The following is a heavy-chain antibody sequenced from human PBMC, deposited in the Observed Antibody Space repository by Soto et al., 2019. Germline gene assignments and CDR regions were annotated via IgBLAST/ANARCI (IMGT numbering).Heavy chain of an antibody. Sequence: EVQLLESGGGLVQPGGSLRLSCAASGFTFSSYAMSWVRQAPGKGLEWVSAISGSGGSTYYADSVKGRFTISRDNSKNTLYLPMNSRRAEDTAVYYCAKDNDRGVINYFDYWGQGTLVTVSS. CDR1: GFTFSSYA. CDR2: ISGSGGST. CDR3: AKDNDRGVINYFDY. V-gene: IGHV3-23*01. D-gene: IGHD3-10*02. J-gene: IGHJ4*02.